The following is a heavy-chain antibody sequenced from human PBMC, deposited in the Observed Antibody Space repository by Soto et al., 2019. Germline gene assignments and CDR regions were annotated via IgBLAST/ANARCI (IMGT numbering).Heavy chain of an antibody. J-gene: IGHJ4*02. Sequence: VGSLRLSCADSGFSFINAWMGWVRQAPGKGLEWVGRVRSKTEGGTIDYAAPVKGRFTISRDESKNTLYLQMTSLRTEDTAVYFCSTIAVVTPGFDYWGQGTRVTVSS. CDR2: VRSKTEGGTI. CDR1: GFSFINAW. CDR3: STIAVVTPGFDY. D-gene: IGHD2-15*01. V-gene: IGHV3-15*01.